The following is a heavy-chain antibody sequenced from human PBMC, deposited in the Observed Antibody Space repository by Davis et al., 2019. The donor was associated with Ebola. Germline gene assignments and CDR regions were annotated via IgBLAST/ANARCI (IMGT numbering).Heavy chain of an antibody. CDR3: ARVPARITIFGVVITDAFDI. Sequence: MPGGSLRLSCAVYGGSFSGYYWSWIRQPPGKGLEWIGEINHSGSTNYNPSLKSRVTISVDTSKNQFSLKLSSVTAADTAVYYCARVPARITIFGVVITDAFDIWGQGTMVTVSS. J-gene: IGHJ3*02. CDR1: GGSFSGYY. D-gene: IGHD3-3*01. V-gene: IGHV4-34*01. CDR2: INHSGST.